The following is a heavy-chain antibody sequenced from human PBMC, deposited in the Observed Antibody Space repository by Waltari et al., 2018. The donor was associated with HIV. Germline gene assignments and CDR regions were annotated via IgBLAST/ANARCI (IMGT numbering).Heavy chain of an antibody. CDR2: ISRSSDYI. J-gene: IGHJ4*02. D-gene: IGHD4-17*01. V-gene: IGHV3-21*06. CDR3: TATVTTRGTFDY. Sequence: EVQLVESGGGLAKPGGSRRLSCAASGFSFSRYAMNWVRQAQGKGLEWIAYISRSSDYIYYADSIKGRFTISRDNAKNSVFLHMYNLRDVDTVVYYCTATVTTRGTFDYWGQGTAVPVS. CDR1: GFSFSRYA.